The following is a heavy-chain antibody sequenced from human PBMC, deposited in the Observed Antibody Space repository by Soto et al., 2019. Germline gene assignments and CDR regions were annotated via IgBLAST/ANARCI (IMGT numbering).Heavy chain of an antibody. CDR2: IYYSGST. J-gene: IGHJ6*02. CDR3: ARDTSSGDDYYGMDV. V-gene: IGHV4-61*01. Sequence: QVQLQESGPGLVKPSETLSLTCTVSGGSVSSGSYYWSWIRQPPGKGLEWIGYIYYSGSTNYNPYLKSRVTISVDTSKNQFSLKLSSVTAADTAVYYCARDTSSGDDYYGMDVWGQGTTVTVSS. D-gene: IGHD3-22*01. CDR1: GGSVSSGSYY.